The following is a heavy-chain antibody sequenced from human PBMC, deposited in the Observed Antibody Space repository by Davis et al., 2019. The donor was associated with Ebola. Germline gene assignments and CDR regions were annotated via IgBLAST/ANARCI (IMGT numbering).Heavy chain of an antibody. CDR3: ATWSGYSSGRVDY. V-gene: IGHV3-23*01. CDR2: ISGSGGST. Sequence: GGSPRLSCAASGFTFSSYAMSWVRQAPGKGLEWVSAISGSGGSTYYADSVKGRFTISRDNSKNTLYLQMNSLRAEDTAVYYCATWSGYSSGRVDYWGQGTLVTVSS. J-gene: IGHJ4*02. CDR1: GFTFSSYA. D-gene: IGHD6-19*01.